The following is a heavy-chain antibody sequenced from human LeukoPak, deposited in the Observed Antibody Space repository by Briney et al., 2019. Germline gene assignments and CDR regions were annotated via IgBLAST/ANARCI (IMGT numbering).Heavy chain of an antibody. V-gene: IGHV3-49*04. CDR2: IRSKAYGGTT. CDR1: GFTFGDYA. D-gene: IGHD1-26*01. CDR3: TKEVGATTHPGPFDY. Sequence: GGSLRLSCTASGFTFGDYAMSWVRQAPGKGLEWVGFIRSKAYGGTTEYAASVKGRFTISRDDSKSIAYPQMNSLKTEDTAVYYCTKEVGATTHPGPFDYWGQGTLVTVSS. J-gene: IGHJ4*02.